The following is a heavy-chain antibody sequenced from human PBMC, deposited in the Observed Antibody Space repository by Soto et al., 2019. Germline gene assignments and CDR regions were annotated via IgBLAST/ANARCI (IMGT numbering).Heavy chain of an antibody. Sequence: QVQLVQSGAEVKKPGASVKVSCKASGYTFTGYYMHWVRQAPGQGLEWMGWINPNSGGTNYAQKFQGRVTMTRDTYISTAYMELSRLISDDKAVYYCAREPRRLKWFGELFQYCQHWGQGTLVTVSS. J-gene: IGHJ1*01. D-gene: IGHD3-10*01. CDR2: INPNSGGT. CDR3: AREPRRLKWFGELFQYCQH. V-gene: IGHV1-2*02. CDR1: GYTFTGYY.